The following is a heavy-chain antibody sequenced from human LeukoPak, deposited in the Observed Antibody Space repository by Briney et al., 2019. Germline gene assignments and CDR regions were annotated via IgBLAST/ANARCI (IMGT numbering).Heavy chain of an antibody. J-gene: IGHJ6*03. D-gene: IGHD3-16*01. CDR1: GGSISDYY. Sequence: SETLSLTCSVSGGSISDYYWSWIRQPAGRGLEWIGHIYSSGSTHYNPSLKSRVTMSVDTSKNQFSLKLSSVTAADTAVYYCARETSQKGAHYMDVWGKGTTVTISS. CDR2: IYSSGST. CDR3: ARETSQKGAHYMDV. V-gene: IGHV4-4*07.